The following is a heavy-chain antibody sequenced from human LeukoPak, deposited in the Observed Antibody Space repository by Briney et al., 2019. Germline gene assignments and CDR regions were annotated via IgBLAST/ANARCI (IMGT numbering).Heavy chain of an antibody. J-gene: IGHJ4*02. CDR3: ARDREAPDGYSSGWAFDY. D-gene: IGHD6-19*01. Sequence: PSETLSLTCAVYGGSFSGYYWSWIRQPPGKGLEWIGEINYSGSTSYNPSLKSRVTISVDTSKNQFSLKLSSVTAADTAVYYCARDREAPDGYSSGWAFDYWGQGTLVTVSS. CDR2: INYSGST. CDR1: GGSFSGYY. V-gene: IGHV4-34*01.